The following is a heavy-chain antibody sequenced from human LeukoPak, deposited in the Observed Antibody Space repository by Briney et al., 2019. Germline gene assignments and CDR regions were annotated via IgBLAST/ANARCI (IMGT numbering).Heavy chain of an antibody. Sequence: GGSLRLSCAASGFTFSSYSMNWVRQAPGRGLEWVSSISSSSSYIYYADSLKGRFTISRDNAKNSLYLQMNSLRAEDTAVYYCVRDLYCSSTSCYVYWGQGTLVTVSS. J-gene: IGHJ4*02. CDR2: ISSSSSYI. CDR3: VRDLYCSSTSCYVY. D-gene: IGHD2-2*01. CDR1: GFTFSSYS. V-gene: IGHV3-21*01.